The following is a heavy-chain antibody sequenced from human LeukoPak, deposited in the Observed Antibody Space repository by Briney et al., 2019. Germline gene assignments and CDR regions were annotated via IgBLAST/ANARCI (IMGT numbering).Heavy chain of an antibody. V-gene: IGHV1-2*02. CDR3: AREGSRVEMATSRTGAFDI. D-gene: IGHD5-24*01. Sequence: ASVKVSCKASGYTFTGYNMHWVRQAPGQGLEWMGWINPNSGGTNYAQKFQGRVTMTRDTSISTAYMELSGLRSDDTAVYYCAREGSRVEMATSRTGAFDIWGQGTMVTVSS. CDR2: INPNSGGT. CDR1: GYTFTGYN. J-gene: IGHJ3*02.